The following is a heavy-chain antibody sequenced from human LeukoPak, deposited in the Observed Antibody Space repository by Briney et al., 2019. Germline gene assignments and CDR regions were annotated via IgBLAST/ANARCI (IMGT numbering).Heavy chain of an antibody. J-gene: IGHJ4*02. CDR3: TRGKAKGQSSSWPFDY. CDR1: GFIFNSFS. CDR2: VLPDGNKK. V-gene: IGHV3-30-3*01. D-gene: IGHD6-13*01. Sequence: GSLRLSCAASGFIFNSFSMHWVRQAPGKGPDWVAAVLPDGNKKYSADSVKGRFTISKDNSRNTLYLQMNSLRADDTAMYYCTRGKAKGQSSSWPFDYWGQGTLVTVSS.